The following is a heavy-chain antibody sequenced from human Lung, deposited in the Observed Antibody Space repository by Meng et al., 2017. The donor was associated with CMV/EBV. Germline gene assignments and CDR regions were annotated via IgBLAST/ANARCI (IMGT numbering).Heavy chain of an antibody. CDR3: AGDLGGVWYDSWSGDPPGWVDS. CDR2: IYYSGST. CDR1: GGSISSSSYY. D-gene: IGHD3-3*01. J-gene: IGHJ5*01. V-gene: IGHV4-39*07. Sequence: LXCTVSGGSISSSSYYWGWIRQPPGKGLEWIGSIYYSGSTYYNPSLKSRVTISVDTSKNQFSLKLSSVTAADTAVYYWAGDLGGVWYDSWSGDPPGWVDSWGQGXLVTVSS.